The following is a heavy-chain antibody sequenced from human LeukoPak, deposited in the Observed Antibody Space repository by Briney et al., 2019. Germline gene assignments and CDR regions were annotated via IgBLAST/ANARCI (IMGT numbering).Heavy chain of an antibody. V-gene: IGHV1-69*04. CDR1: GGTFSSYA. CDR2: IIPILGIA. J-gene: IGHJ4*02. D-gene: IGHD2-15*01. Sequence: ASVKVSCKASGGTFSSYAISWVRQAPGQGLEWMGRIIPILGIANYAQKFQGRVTITADKSTSTAYMELSSLRSEDTAVYYCAREGGYCSGGSCYDYWGQGTLVTVSS. CDR3: AREGGYCSGGSCYDY.